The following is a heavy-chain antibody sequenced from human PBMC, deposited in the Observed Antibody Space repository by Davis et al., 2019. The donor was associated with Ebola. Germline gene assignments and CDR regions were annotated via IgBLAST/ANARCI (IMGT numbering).Heavy chain of an antibody. CDR1: GGTFSSYA. V-gene: IGHV1-69*13. CDR2: IIPIFGTA. CDR3: ASQGVLRYFDWPYWYFDL. D-gene: IGHD3-9*01. Sequence: SVKVSCKASGGTFSSYAISWVRQAPGQGLEWMGGIIPIFGTANYAQKFQGRVTITADESTSTAYMELSSLRSEDTAVYYCASQGVLRYFDWPYWYFDLWGRGTLVTVSS. J-gene: IGHJ2*01.